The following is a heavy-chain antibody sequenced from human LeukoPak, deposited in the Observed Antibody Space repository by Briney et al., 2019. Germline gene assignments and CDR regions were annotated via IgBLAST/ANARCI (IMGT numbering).Heavy chain of an antibody. CDR1: GFTFSNYG. V-gene: IGHV3-23*01. Sequence: GGSLRLSCAASGFTFSNYGMSWVRQAPGKGLEWVSGISGSGDNTYYADSVKGRFTISRDNSKNTLYLQMNSLRAEDTAVYYCARGVGALKYYFDYWGQGTLVTVSS. J-gene: IGHJ4*02. CDR3: ARGVGALKYYFDY. CDR2: ISGSGDNT. D-gene: IGHD1-26*01.